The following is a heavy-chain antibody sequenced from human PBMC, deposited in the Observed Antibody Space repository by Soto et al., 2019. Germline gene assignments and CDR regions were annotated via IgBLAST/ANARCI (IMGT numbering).Heavy chain of an antibody. Sequence: GESLKISCKGSGYSFTSYWIGWVRQMPGKGLEWMGIIYPGDSDTRYSPSFQGQVTISADKSISTAYLQWSSLKASDTAMYYCARQERGYSSSWTRTNYYYYYMDVWGKGTTVTVSS. CDR1: GYSFTSYW. V-gene: IGHV5-51*01. J-gene: IGHJ6*03. D-gene: IGHD6-13*01. CDR2: IYPGDSDT. CDR3: ARQERGYSSSWTRTNYYYYYMDV.